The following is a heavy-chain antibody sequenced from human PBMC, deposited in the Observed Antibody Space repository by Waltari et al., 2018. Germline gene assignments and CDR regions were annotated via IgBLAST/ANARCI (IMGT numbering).Heavy chain of an antibody. Sequence: QMQLVQSGPEVKKPGTSVKVSCKASGFTFTSSAVQWVRQARGQRLEWIGWIVVGSVNTNYAQKFQERVTITRDMSTSTAYMELSSLRSEDTAVYYCAAGYSSGWRAGWFDPWGQGTLVTVSS. D-gene: IGHD6-19*01. CDR3: AAGYSSGWRAGWFDP. CDR1: GFTFTSSA. V-gene: IGHV1-58*01. CDR2: IVVGSVNT. J-gene: IGHJ5*02.